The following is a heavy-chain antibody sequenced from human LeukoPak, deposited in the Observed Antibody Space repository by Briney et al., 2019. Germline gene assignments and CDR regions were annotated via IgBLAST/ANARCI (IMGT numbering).Heavy chain of an antibody. CDR3: ARHVDTATDCFDY. D-gene: IGHD5-18*01. J-gene: IGHJ4*02. Sequence: PSETLSLTCTVSGGSISSNNYYWGWIGQPPGKGLEWIGSIYYSGSSYYNPSLKSRVTISVHTSKNQFSLKLSSVTAADTAVYYCARHVDTATDCFDYWGQGTLVTVSS. V-gene: IGHV4-39*01. CDR1: GGSISSNNYY. CDR2: IYYSGSS.